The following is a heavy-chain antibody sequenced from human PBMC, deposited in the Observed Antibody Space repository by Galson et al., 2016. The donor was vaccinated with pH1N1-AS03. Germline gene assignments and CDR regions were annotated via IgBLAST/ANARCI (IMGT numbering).Heavy chain of an antibody. CDR3: ASSTAVTPLEAAPDI. CDR2: FFSSGTT. CDR1: GGSISISSGYHY. J-gene: IGHJ3*02. Sequence: LSLTCTVSGGSISISSGYHYWRWIRQPAGRELEWIGHFFSSGTTNYNPSLKSRATISVDTYQNHFSLKLRSVTAADTAVYYCASSTAVTPLEAAPDIWGRGTMVTVSS. V-gene: IGHV4-61*09. D-gene: IGHD4-17*01.